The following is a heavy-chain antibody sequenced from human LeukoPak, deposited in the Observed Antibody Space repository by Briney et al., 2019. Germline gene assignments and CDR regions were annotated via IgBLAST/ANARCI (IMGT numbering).Heavy chain of an antibody. Sequence: ASAKVSCKASGYTFTSYYMHWVRQAPGQGLEWMGIINPSGGSTSYAQKFQGRVTMTRDTSTSTVYMELSSLRSEDTAVYYCARDQQIIPGYSSGWYGELDYWGQGTLVTVSS. J-gene: IGHJ4*02. CDR3: ARDQQIIPGYSSGWYGELDY. CDR1: GYTFTSYY. V-gene: IGHV1-46*01. D-gene: IGHD6-19*01. CDR2: INPSGGST.